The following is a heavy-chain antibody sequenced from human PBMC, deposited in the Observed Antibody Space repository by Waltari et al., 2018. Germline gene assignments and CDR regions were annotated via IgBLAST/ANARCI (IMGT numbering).Heavy chain of an antibody. J-gene: IGHJ4*02. V-gene: IGHV3-53*02. CDR2: IDSGGST. CDR3: ARDGIVGGNSGFDY. D-gene: IGHD2-21*02. CDR1: GFTVSSNY. Sequence: EVQLVETGGGLIQPGGSLRLSCAASGFTVSSNYMSWVRQAPGKGLEWVSVIDSGGSTYYADSVKGRFTISRDNSKNTLYLQMNSLRAEDTAVYYCARDGIVGGNSGFDYWGQGTLVTVSS.